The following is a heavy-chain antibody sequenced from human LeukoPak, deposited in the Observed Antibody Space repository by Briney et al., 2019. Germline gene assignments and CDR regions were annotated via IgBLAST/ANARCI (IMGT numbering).Heavy chain of an antibody. J-gene: IGHJ4*02. D-gene: IGHD3-10*01. CDR2: ISGSGGST. V-gene: IGHV3-23*01. CDR1: GFTFSSYA. CDR3: ARDPYYYGSGIHDY. Sequence: SGGSLRLSCAASGFTFSSYAMSWVRQAPGKGLEWVSAISGSGGSTYYADSVKGRFTISRDNSKNTLYLQMNSLRAEDTAVYYCARDPYYYGSGIHDYWGQGTLVTVSS.